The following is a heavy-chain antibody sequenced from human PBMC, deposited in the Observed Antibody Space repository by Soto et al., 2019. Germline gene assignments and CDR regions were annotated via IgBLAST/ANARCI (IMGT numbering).Heavy chain of an antibody. CDR3: ARDPGYSYGPYFDY. D-gene: IGHD5-18*01. CDR1: GYTFTSYA. J-gene: IGHJ4*02. Sequence: ASVKVSCKASGYTFTSYAMHWVRQAPGQRLEWMGWINPNSGGTNYAQKFQGWVTMTRDTSISTAYMELSRLRSDDTAVYYCARDPGYSYGPYFDYWGQGTLVTVSS. V-gene: IGHV1-2*04. CDR2: INPNSGGT.